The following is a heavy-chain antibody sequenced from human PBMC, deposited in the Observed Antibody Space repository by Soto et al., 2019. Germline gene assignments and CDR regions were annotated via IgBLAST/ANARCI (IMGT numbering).Heavy chain of an antibody. CDR3: ARLYSSSWPYPGLDV. J-gene: IGHJ6*02. D-gene: IGHD6-13*01. CDR2: MNPNSGNT. V-gene: IGHV1-8*01. Sequence: QVQLVQSGAEVKKPGASVKVSCKASGYTFTSYDINWVRQATGQGLEWMGWMNPNSGNTGYAQKFQGRVTMTRNTTXXTAYMELSSLRSEHTAAYYCARLYSSSWPYPGLDVWGQGTTVTVSS. CDR1: GYTFTSYD.